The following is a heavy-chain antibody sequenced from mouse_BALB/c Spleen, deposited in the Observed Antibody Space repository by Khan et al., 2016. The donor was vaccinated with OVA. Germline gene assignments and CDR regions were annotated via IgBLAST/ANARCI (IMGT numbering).Heavy chain of an antibody. Sequence: QVQLKESGPGLVAPSQSLSITCTVSGFSLTSYGVSWVRQPPGKGLEWLGVIWGDGNTNFHSAPRSRLSFSKDNSKSQVFLQLNSLQTDDTATYYCAEGRGYYAVDYWGQGTSVTVSS. CDR2: IWGDGNT. CDR1: GFSLTSYG. CDR3: AEGRGYYAVDY. V-gene: IGHV2-3*01. J-gene: IGHJ4*01.